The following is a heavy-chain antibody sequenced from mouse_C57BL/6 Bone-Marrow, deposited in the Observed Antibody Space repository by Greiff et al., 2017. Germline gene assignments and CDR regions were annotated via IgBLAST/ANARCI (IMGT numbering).Heavy chain of an antibody. V-gene: IGHV1-63*01. Sequence: QVQLQQSGAELVRPGTSVKMSCKASGYTFTNYWIGWAKQRPGHGLEWIGDIYPGGGYTNYNEKFKGKATLTADKSSSTAYMQFSSLTSEDSAIYDSARGRGLLQDYAMDYWGQGTSVTVSS. D-gene: IGHD2-3*01. CDR2: IYPGGGYT. CDR1: GYTFTNYW. CDR3: ARGRGLLQDYAMDY. J-gene: IGHJ4*01.